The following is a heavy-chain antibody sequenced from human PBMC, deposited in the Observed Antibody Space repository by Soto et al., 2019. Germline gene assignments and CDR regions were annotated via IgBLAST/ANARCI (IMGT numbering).Heavy chain of an antibody. CDR3: AKEGGQXXXXMFSTPDVSYGMDV. Sequence: EVQLLESGGGLVQPGGSLRLSCAASGFTFSSYAMSWVRQAPGKGLEWVSAISGSGGSTYYADSVKGRFTISRDNSKNTLYLQMNSLRAEDTAVYYCAKEGGQXXXXMFSTPDVSYGMDVWGQGTTVTVSS. CDR1: GFTFSSYA. CDR2: ISGSGGST. J-gene: IGHJ6*02. V-gene: IGHV3-23*01. D-gene: IGHD6-19*01.